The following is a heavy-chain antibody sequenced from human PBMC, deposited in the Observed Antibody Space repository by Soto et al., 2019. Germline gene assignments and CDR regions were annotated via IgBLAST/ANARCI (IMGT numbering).Heavy chain of an antibody. V-gene: IGHV4-30-2*01. CDR1: GGSISSGGYS. Sequence: PSETLSLTCAVSGGSISSGGYSWSWIRQPPGKGLEWIGYIYHSGSTYYNLSLKSRVTISVDRSKNQFSLKLSSVTAADTAVYYCARVRLRYFDWLLAAFDIWGQGTMVTVS. CDR2: IYHSGST. CDR3: ARVRLRYFDWLLAAFDI. J-gene: IGHJ3*02. D-gene: IGHD3-9*01.